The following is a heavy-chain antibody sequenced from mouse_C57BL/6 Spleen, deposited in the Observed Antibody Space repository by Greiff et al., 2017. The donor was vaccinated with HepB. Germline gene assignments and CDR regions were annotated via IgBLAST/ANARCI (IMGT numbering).Heavy chain of an antibody. CDR2: INPYNGGT. CDR1: GYTFTDYY. J-gene: IGHJ3*01. CDR3: ASPITTVEAWFAY. Sequence: EVQLQQSGPVLVKPGASVKMSCKASGYTFTDYYMNWVKQSHGKSLEWIGVINPYNGGTSYNQKFKGKATLTVDKSSSTAYMELNSLTSEDSAVYYCASPITTVEAWFAYWGQGTLVTVSA. D-gene: IGHD1-1*01. V-gene: IGHV1-19*01.